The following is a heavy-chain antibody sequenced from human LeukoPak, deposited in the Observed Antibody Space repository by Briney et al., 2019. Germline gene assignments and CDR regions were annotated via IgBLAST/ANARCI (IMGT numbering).Heavy chain of an antibody. J-gene: IGHJ5*02. Sequence: SVKVSCKASGDTFSTYAISWVRQAPGQGLEWMGGIIPIFGTANYAQKFQGRVTITADESTSTAYMELSSLRSEDTAVYYCARGWGGYCSSTSCYAMIDPWGQGTLVTLSS. CDR1: GDTFSTYA. CDR3: ARGWGGYCSSTSCYAMIDP. CDR2: IIPIFGTA. D-gene: IGHD2-2*01. V-gene: IGHV1-69*01.